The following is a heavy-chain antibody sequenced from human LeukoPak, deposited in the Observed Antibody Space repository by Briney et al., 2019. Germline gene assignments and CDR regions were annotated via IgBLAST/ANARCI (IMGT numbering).Heavy chain of an antibody. CDR3: ARSPGGSQYYDSSAFDY. CDR1: GGSISTSSYY. J-gene: IGHJ4*02. D-gene: IGHD3-22*01. V-gene: IGHV4-39*07. Sequence: SETLSLTCTVSGGSISTSSYYWGWIRQPPGKGLEWIGIIYYSGSTYYNPSLKSRVTISVDTPKNQFSLKLSSVTAADTAVYYCARSPGGSQYYDSSAFDYWGQGTLVTVSS. CDR2: IYYSGST.